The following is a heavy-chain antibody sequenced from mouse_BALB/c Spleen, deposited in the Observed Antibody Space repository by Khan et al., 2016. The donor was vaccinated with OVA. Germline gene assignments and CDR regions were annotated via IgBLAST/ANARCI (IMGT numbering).Heavy chain of an antibody. Sequence: EVELVESGGDLVKPGGSLKLSCVASGFTFRTYGMSWVRQAPDKRLEWVATVSTGGNYNYYPDSEKGRFTISRDNAKNTLYLKMIGLRSEDTAMFFCTRLAYYYYSEGFAYWGQGTLVTVS. CDR1: GFTFRTYG. D-gene: IGHD1-1*01. J-gene: IGHJ3*01. CDR2: VSTGGNYN. CDR3: TRLAYYYYSEGFAY. V-gene: IGHV5-6*01.